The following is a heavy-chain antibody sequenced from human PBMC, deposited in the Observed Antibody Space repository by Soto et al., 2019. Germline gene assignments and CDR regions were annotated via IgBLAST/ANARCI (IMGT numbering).Heavy chain of an antibody. Sequence: SETLSLTCTVSGGSISSSSYYWGWIRQPPGKGLEWIGSIYYSGSTYYNPSLKSRVTISVDTSKNRFSLKLSSVTAADTAVYYCAREEQLPYYYYYGMDGWAQGTTVTGSS. J-gene: IGHJ6*02. CDR2: IYYSGST. CDR1: GGSISSSSYY. D-gene: IGHD6-13*01. CDR3: AREEQLPYYYYYGMDG. V-gene: IGHV4-39*02.